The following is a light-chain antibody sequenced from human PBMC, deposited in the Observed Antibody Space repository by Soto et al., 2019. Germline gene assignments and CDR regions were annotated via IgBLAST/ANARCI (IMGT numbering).Light chain of an antibody. J-gene: IGKJ2*01. CDR1: QIISSL. CDR3: QQAKTFPYT. V-gene: IGKV1D-12*01. CDR2: SAS. Sequence: DILMTHPPSAVSASVDGRATITCRASQIISSLLAWYQQKPEKAPELLIYSASSLQGGVPSRFSGSGSGTDFTLTISSLQPEDFATYYCQQAKTFPYTFGQGTKLEIK.